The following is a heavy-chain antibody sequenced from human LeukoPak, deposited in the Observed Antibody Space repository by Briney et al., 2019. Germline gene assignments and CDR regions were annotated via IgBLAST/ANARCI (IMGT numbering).Heavy chain of an antibody. Sequence: GGSLRLSCAASGFTFSISWMHWVRQAPGKGLVWVSRVNSDGSTTIYADSVKGRFTISRDNAKNTLYLQMNSLGAEDTAVYYCARDNYGRLDYWGQGTLVTVSS. D-gene: IGHD3-16*01. CDR2: VNSDGSTT. V-gene: IGHV3-74*01. CDR1: GFTFSISW. J-gene: IGHJ4*02. CDR3: ARDNYGRLDY.